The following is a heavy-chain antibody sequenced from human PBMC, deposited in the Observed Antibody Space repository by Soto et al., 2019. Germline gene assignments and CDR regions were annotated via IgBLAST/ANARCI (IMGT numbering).Heavy chain of an antibody. D-gene: IGHD3-10*01. J-gene: IGHJ4*02. Sequence: PGGSLGLSCAASGFTFSSYAMGWVRQAPGKGLEWVSAISGSGGSTYYADSVKGRFTISRDNSKNTLYLQMNSLRAEDTAVYYCAGLVRGVWYYFDYWGQGTLVTVSS. CDR2: ISGSGGST. CDR1: GFTFSSYA. CDR3: AGLVRGVWYYFDY. V-gene: IGHV3-23*01.